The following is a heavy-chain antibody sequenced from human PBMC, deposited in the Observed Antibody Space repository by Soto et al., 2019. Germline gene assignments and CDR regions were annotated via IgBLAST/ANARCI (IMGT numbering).Heavy chain of an antibody. CDR1: GYTFTTYW. D-gene: IGHD1-1*01. CDR2: IYPGDSET. V-gene: IGHV5-51*01. CDR3: ARVRPTPTSGGNGDY. Sequence: EVQLVQSGAEVTKPGESLKISCKASGYTFTTYWIGWVRQMPGKGLEWIGIIYPGDSETRYNPPFEGQVTMSADKSTNTASLQWSSVKASDTAIYFCARVRPTPTSGGNGDYWGPGTLVTVSS. J-gene: IGHJ4*02.